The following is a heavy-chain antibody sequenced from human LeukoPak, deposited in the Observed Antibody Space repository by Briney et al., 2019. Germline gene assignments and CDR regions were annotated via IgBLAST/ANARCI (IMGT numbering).Heavy chain of an antibody. Sequence: SETLSLTCAVYGGSFSGYYWSWIRQPPGKGLEWIGEINHSGSTNYNPSLKSRVTISVDTSKNQFSLKLSSVTAADTAVYYCARGRIAARRYYFDYWGPGTLVTVSS. CDR2: INHSGST. J-gene: IGHJ4*02. CDR1: GGSFSGYY. CDR3: ARGRIAARRYYFDY. D-gene: IGHD6-6*01. V-gene: IGHV4-34*01.